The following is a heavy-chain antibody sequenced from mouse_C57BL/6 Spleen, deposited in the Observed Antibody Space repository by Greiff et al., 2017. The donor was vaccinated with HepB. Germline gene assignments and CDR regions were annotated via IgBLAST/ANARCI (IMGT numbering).Heavy chain of an antibody. Sequence: VQLQQPGAELVRPGSSVKLSCKASGYTFTSYWMDWVKQRPGQGLEWIGNIYPSDSETHYNQKFKDKATLTVDKYSSTAYMQLSSLTSEDSAVYYCARRQLRYYYFDYWGQGTTLTVSS. CDR3: ARRQLRYYYFDY. CDR1: GYTFTSYW. CDR2: IYPSDSET. J-gene: IGHJ2*01. V-gene: IGHV1-61*01. D-gene: IGHD3-2*02.